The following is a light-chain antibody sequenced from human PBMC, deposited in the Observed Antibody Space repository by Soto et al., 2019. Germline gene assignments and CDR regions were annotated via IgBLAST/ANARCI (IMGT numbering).Light chain of an antibody. CDR1: QAISNS. V-gene: IGKV1-27*01. CDR2: AAS. CDR3: LQHNSYPPT. J-gene: IGKJ5*01. Sequence: DIQMTQSPPTLSAFVGDRVTITCRASQAISNSLAWYQQKPGRVPNLLIYAASTLQSGVPSRFSGSGSGTDFTLTISSLQPEDFATYYCLQHNSYPPTFGQGTRLEIK.